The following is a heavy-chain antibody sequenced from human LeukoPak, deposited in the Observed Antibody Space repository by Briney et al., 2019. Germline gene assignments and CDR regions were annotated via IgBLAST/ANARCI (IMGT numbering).Heavy chain of an antibody. Sequence: GASVKVSCKASGYTFTSYGISWVRQAPGQGLEWMGWISAYNGNTNYAQKLQDRVTMTTDTSTSTAYMELRSLRSDDTAVYYCAGLSGSYLEESFDYWGQGALATVSS. V-gene: IGHV1-18*01. CDR1: GYTFTSYG. CDR3: AGLSGSYLEESFDY. J-gene: IGHJ4*02. CDR2: ISAYNGNT. D-gene: IGHD1-26*01.